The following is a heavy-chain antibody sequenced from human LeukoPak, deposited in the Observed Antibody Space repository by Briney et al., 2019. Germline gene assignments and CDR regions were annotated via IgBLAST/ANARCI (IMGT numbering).Heavy chain of an antibody. CDR1: GFTFSLYA. CDR2: IDSGSDDR. V-gene: IGHV3-21*05. Sequence: GGSLRLSCAASGFTFSLYAMNWVRQAPGKGLEWVSYIDSGSDDRLFADSVRGRFTISRDNAKNSVYLQMSSLRPEDSGVYYCARDTYPPQLIDYWSQGTLVTVSS. J-gene: IGHJ4*02. CDR3: ARDTYPPQLIDY. D-gene: IGHD5-18*01.